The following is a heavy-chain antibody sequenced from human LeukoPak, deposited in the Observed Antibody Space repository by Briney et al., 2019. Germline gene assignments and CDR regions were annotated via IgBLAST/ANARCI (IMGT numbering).Heavy chain of an antibody. V-gene: IGHV3-7*01. CDR2: IREDGGEK. J-gene: IGHJ4*02. CDR1: GFTFTKHW. Sequence: GGSLRLSCAATGFTFTKHWMSWVRQSKDKGLECVAKIREDGGEKHYVDSVKGRFTISRDNAKNSLYLQMNSLRAEDTAVYYCARSRSRYDFWSGQDDYWGQGTLVTVSS. D-gene: IGHD3-3*01. CDR3: ARSRSRYDFWSGQDDY.